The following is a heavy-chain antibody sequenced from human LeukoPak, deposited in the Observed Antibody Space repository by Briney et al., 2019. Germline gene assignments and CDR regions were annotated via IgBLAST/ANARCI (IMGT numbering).Heavy chain of an antibody. J-gene: IGHJ6*02. CDR3: ARQDYYPRRATYYYYGMDV. Sequence: GESLKISCKGSGYSFTSYWIGWVRQMPGKGLEWMGIIYPGDSDTRYSPSFQGQVTISADKSISTAYLQWSSLKASDTAMYYCARQDYYPRRATYYYYGMDVWGQGTTVTVSS. CDR1: GYSFTSYW. CDR2: IYPGDSDT. D-gene: IGHD3-10*01. V-gene: IGHV5-51*01.